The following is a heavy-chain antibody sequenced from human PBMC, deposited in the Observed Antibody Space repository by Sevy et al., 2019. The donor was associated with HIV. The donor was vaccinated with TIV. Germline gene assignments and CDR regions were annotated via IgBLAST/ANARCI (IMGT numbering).Heavy chain of an antibody. CDR2: ISISGRTM. CDR3: AREVDRVRGVFDY. J-gene: IGHJ4*02. Sequence: GGSLRLSCAASGFTFSDYYMNWIRQAPGKGLEWVSYISISGRTMYYADSVKGRFTISRDNAKNSRYLQMNSLRAEDTAVYYCAREVDRVRGVFDYWGQGTLVTVSS. CDR1: GFTFSDYY. D-gene: IGHD3-10*01. V-gene: IGHV3-11*01.